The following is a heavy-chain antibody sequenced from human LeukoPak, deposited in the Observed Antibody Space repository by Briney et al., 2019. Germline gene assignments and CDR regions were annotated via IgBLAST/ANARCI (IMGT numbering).Heavy chain of an antibody. Sequence: ASVKVSCKASGYSFTSHAMNWVRQAPGQGLEWMGWINTNTGNPTYAQGFTGRFVFSLDTSVSTAYLQIGSLKAEDTAVYYCARDLSQYSSSWTTFNYYWGQGTLVTVSS. V-gene: IGHV7-4-1*01. CDR3: ARDLSQYSSSWTTFNYY. CDR1: GYSFTSHA. D-gene: IGHD6-13*01. CDR2: INTNTGNP. J-gene: IGHJ4*02.